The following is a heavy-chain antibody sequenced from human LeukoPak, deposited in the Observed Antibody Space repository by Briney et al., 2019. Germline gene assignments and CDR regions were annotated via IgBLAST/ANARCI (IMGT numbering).Heavy chain of an antibody. V-gene: IGHV3-53*01. CDR3: ARESLINFDY. CDR2: IYSGGST. CDR1: GFTVSSNY. Sequence: GGSLRLSCAASGFTVSSNYMSWVRRAPGKGLEWVSVIYSGGSTYYADSVKGRFSISRDNSKNTLYLQMNSLRAEDTAVYYCARESLINFDYWGQGILVTVSS. J-gene: IGHJ4*02.